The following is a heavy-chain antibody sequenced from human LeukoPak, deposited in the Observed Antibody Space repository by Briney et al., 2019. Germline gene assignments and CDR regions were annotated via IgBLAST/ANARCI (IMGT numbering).Heavy chain of an antibody. Sequence: SETLSLTCSVSGGSISSYYWSWLRQPPGKGLEWIGYIYYSGSTNYNPSLKSRVTILVDTSKNQFSLKLSSVTAADTAVYYCARAGGYYGDYGPTDYFDYWGQGTLVTVSS. CDR2: IYYSGST. CDR1: GGSISSYY. V-gene: IGHV4-59*01. D-gene: IGHD4-17*01. CDR3: ARAGGYYGDYGPTDYFDY. J-gene: IGHJ4*02.